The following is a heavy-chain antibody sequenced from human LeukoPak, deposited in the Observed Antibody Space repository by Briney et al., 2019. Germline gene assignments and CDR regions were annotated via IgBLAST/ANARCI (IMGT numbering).Heavy chain of an antibody. CDR1: GFTFSSYN. J-gene: IGHJ4*02. V-gene: IGHV3-48*02. CDR2: ISSSGSTI. CDR3: ARDLSAAFDF. Sequence: PGGSLRLSCAASGFTFSSYNMNWVRQAPGKGLEWVSYISSSGSTINYADSVKGRFTISRDNAKNSLYLQMSSLRDEDTAVYYCARDLSAAFDFWGQGVLVTVSS. D-gene: IGHD6-19*01.